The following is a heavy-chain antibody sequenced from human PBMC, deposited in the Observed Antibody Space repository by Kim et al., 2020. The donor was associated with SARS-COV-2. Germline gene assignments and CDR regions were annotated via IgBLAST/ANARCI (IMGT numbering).Heavy chain of an antibody. CDR2: IIPIFGTA. CDR1: GGTFSSYA. V-gene: IGHV1-69*13. J-gene: IGHJ3*02. Sequence: SVKVSCKASGGTFSSYAISWVRQAPGQGLEWMGGIIPIFGTANYAQKFQGRVTITADESTSTAYMELSSLRSEDTAVYYCATVGIRDYYDSSGYYLQGFDIWGQGTMVTVSS. D-gene: IGHD3-22*01. CDR3: ATVGIRDYYDSSGYYLQGFDI.